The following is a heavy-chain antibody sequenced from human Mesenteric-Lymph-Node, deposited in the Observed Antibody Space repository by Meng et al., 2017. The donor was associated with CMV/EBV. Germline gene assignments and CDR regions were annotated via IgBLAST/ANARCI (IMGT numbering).Heavy chain of an antibody. CDR1: GYSFTNYW. J-gene: IGHJ6*02. Sequence: GESLKISCKGSGYSFTNYWIAWVRQMPGKGLEWMGVIYPRDSTTRYSPSFQGQVTISADESINTAYLQWSSLKASDTAIYYCVRPLGARRVGYYYPLDVWGPGTTVTVSS. V-gene: IGHV5-51*01. D-gene: IGHD6-6*01. CDR2: IYPRDSTT. CDR3: VRPLGARRVGYYYPLDV.